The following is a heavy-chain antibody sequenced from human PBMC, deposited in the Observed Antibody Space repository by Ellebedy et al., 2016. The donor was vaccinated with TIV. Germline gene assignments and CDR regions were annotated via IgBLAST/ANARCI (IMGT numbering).Heavy chain of an antibody. CDR3: ATTEYSRTWSFDY. Sequence: AASVKVSCKASGNTFTRYSIYWVRRAPGRGLEWMGIINPTSGSTMYAQKFRGRVTVTSDTFTNTVYMELSSLTSEDTAVYFCATTEYSRTWSFDYWGQGTLVTVSS. CDR1: GNTFTRYS. CDR2: INPTSGST. D-gene: IGHD6-13*01. J-gene: IGHJ4*02. V-gene: IGHV1-46*01.